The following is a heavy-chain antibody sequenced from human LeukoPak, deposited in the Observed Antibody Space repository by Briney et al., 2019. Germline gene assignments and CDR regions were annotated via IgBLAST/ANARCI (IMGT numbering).Heavy chain of an antibody. V-gene: IGHV4-61*01. J-gene: IGHJ4*02. Sequence: SETLSLTCTVSGGSVSSGSYYWSWTRQPPGKGLEWIGYIYYSGSTNYNPSLKSRVTISVDTSKNQFSLKLSSVTAADTAVYYCASYCSSTSCQRFDYWGQGTLVTVSS. CDR3: ASYCSSTSCQRFDY. CDR1: GGSVSSGSYY. CDR2: IYYSGST. D-gene: IGHD2-2*01.